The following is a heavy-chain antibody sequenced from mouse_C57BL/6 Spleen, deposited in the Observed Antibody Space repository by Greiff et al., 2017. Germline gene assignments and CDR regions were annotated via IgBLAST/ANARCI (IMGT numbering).Heavy chain of an antibody. V-gene: IGHV1-55*01. Sequence: QVQLQQPGAELVKPGASVKMSCTASGYTFTSSWITWVKQRPGQGLEWIGDIYPGSGSTNYNEKFKSKATLTVDTSSNKAYMQLSSLTSEDSAVYYCARWSGEWGQGTSATVSS. J-gene: IGHJ4*01. CDR3: ARWSGE. D-gene: IGHD3-1*01. CDR1: GYTFTSSW. CDR2: IYPGSGST.